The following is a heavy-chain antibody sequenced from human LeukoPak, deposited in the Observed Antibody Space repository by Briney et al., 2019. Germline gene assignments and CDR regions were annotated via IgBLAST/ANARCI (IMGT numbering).Heavy chain of an antibody. V-gene: IGHV3-7*01. Sequence: PGGSLRLSCVVSGLTFSNYWMIWVRQAPGKGLDSVAIVNEDGSAKYYLDSVKGRFTISRDNARNSLYLEMNSLRAEDTAVYYCARDYWRSIDHWGQGTLVTVSS. CDR3: ARDYWRSIDH. J-gene: IGHJ4*02. CDR2: VNEDGSAK. D-gene: IGHD1-1*01. CDR1: GLTFSNYW.